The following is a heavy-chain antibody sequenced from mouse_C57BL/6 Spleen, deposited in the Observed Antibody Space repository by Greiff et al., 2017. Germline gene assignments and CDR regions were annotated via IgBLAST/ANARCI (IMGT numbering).Heavy chain of an antibody. V-gene: IGHV10-3*01. CDR1: GFTFNTYA. CDR3: VREGHLRQGYAMDY. CDR2: IRSKSSNYAT. J-gene: IGHJ4*01. D-gene: IGHD1-2*01. Sequence: EVQLQQSGGGLVQPKGSLKLSCAASGFTFNTYAMHWVRQAPGKGLEWVARIRSKSSNYATYYADSVKDRFTISRDDSQSMLYLQMNNLKTEDTAMYYCVREGHLRQGYAMDYWGQGTSVTVAS.